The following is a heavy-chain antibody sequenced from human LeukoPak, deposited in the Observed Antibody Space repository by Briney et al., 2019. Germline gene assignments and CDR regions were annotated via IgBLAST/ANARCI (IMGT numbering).Heavy chain of an antibody. D-gene: IGHD5-18*01. CDR3: ASGSGSYGYGYYYYYMDV. Sequence: ASVKVSCKASGGTFSSYATSWVRQAPGQGLEWMGGIIPIFGTANYAQKFQGRVTITADESTSTAYMELSSLRSEDTAVYYCASGSGSYGYGYYYYYMDVWGKGTTVTVSS. V-gene: IGHV1-69*13. CDR2: IIPIFGTA. CDR1: GGTFSSYA. J-gene: IGHJ6*03.